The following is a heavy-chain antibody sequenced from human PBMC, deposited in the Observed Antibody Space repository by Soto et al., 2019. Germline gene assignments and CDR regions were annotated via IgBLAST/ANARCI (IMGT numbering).Heavy chain of an antibody. D-gene: IGHD2-15*01. CDR3: ARGKEIADYWNFVL. Sequence: QAQLVQSGAEVKEPGASVKVSCKASGYSFTNHYIHWVRQAPGQGLEWMGWITPNSGGTKSAQQFQGRVTMTKATTISTADMELSSLRFDDTAVFYCARGKEIADYWNFVLWGRGTLVTVSS. CDR2: ITPNSGGT. J-gene: IGHJ2*01. CDR1: GYSFTNHY. V-gene: IGHV1-2*02.